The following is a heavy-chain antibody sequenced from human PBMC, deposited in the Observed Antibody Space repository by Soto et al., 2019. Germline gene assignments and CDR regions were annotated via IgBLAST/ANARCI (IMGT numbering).Heavy chain of an antibody. CDR3: ARILRNWFDP. D-gene: IGHD4-17*01. CDR2: IYYSGST. CDR1: GGSISXXXXX. Sequence: LQESGPGLVKPSQTLSLTCTVSGGSISXXXXXXXWIRQHPGKGLEWIGYIYYSGSTYYNPSLKSRVTISVDTSXXQXXLKLSSVTAADTAVYYCARILRNWFDPWGQGTLVTVSS. J-gene: IGHJ5*02. V-gene: IGHV4-31*03.